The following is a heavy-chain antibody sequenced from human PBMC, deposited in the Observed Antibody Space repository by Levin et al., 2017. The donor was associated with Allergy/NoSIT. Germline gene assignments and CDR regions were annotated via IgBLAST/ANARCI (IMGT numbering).Heavy chain of an antibody. CDR2: IYYSGST. Sequence: NTSETLSLTCSVSGGSISSGGYYWSWTRQHPGKGLEWIGYIYYSGSTYYNPSLKSRVIISADTTKNQFSLKLSSVTAADTAVYYCARGLGWFGNRFEPWGQGTLVTVSS. J-gene: IGHJ5*02. CDR3: ARGLGWFGNRFEP. V-gene: IGHV4-31*03. CDR1: GGSISSGGYY. D-gene: IGHD3-10*01.